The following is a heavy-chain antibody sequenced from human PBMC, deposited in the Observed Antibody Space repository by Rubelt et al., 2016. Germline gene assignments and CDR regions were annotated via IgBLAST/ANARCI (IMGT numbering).Heavy chain of an antibody. Sequence: EVQLVETGGGLVQPGGSLRLSCAASGFIFSNYWIHWVRQAPGKGLVWVSRIDSGGRKAIYAGSGKERFPISDNNPKNKLCRQMPSLGAEDTAFYYCAKDGEMSTIGGGGYFDLWGRGTLVTVSS. CDR2: IDSGGRKA. D-gene: IGHD5-24*01. CDR3: AKDGEMSTIGGGGYFDL. V-gene: IGHV3-74*01. J-gene: IGHJ2*01. CDR1: GFIFSNYW.